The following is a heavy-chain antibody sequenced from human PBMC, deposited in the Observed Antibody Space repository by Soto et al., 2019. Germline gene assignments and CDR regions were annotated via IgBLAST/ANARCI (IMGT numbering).Heavy chain of an antibody. CDR2: TIPIFGTA. CDR3: ARFETYCGGDCPFDY. V-gene: IGHV1-69*12. CDR1: GGTFSSYA. D-gene: IGHD2-21*02. J-gene: IGHJ4*02. Sequence: QVQLVQSGAEVKKPGSSVKVSCKASGGTFSSYAISWVRQAPGQGLEWMGGTIPIFGTANYAQKFQGRVTISADPSTXTAYMELSSLRSEDTAVYYCARFETYCGGDCPFDYWGQGTLVTVSS.